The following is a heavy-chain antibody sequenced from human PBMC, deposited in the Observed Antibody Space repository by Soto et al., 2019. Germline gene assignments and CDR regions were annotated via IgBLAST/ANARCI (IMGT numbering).Heavy chain of an antibody. CDR1: GGSFSGYY. V-gene: IGHV4-34*01. CDR3: ATTAGVGGIAARSGVRWFDP. J-gene: IGHJ5*02. Sequence: SETLSLTCAVYGGSFSGYYWSWIRQPPGKGLEWIGEINHSGSTNYNPSLKSRVTISVDTSKNQFSLKLSSVTAADTAVYYCATTAGVGGIAARSGVRWFDPWGQGTLVTVSS. D-gene: IGHD6-6*01. CDR2: INHSGST.